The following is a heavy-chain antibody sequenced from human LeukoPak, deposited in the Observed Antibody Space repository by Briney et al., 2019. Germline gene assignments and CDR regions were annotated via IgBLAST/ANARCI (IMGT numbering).Heavy chain of an antibody. V-gene: IGHV3-7*01. CDR1: GFTFSSYW. Sequence: GGSLRLSCAVSGFTFSSYWMSWVRQAPGKGLEWVANIKQDGSEKYYVDSVKGRFTISRDNAKNSLYLQMNSLRAEDTAVYYCANGEVYFDYWGQGTLVTVSS. CDR3: ANGEVYFDY. CDR2: IKQDGSEK. D-gene: IGHD4-17*01. J-gene: IGHJ4*02.